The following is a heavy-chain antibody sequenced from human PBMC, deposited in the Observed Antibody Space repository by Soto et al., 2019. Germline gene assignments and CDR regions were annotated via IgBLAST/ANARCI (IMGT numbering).Heavy chain of an antibody. CDR1: GGSFSGYY. Sequence: TLSLTCAVYGGSFSGYYWSWIRQPPGKGLEWIGEINHSGSTNYNPSLKSRVTISVDTSKNQFSLKLSSVTAADTAVYYCAIGRGDGYNYFDYWGQGTLVTVSS. CDR2: INHSGST. V-gene: IGHV4-34*01. D-gene: IGHD5-12*01. J-gene: IGHJ4*02. CDR3: AIGRGDGYNYFDY.